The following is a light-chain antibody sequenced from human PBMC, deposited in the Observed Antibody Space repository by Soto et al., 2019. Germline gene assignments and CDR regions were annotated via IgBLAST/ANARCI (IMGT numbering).Light chain of an antibody. CDR2: AAS. V-gene: IGKV3-15*01. Sequence: EIVMAQSPATLSVSPGERATLSCRAGQSISSKLAWYQQRPGQAPRLLIYAASTRATGIPARFSGSGSGTEFTLTISSLQSEDFAFYYCQQYNNWPPLTFGGGTKADIK. CDR1: QSISSK. J-gene: IGKJ4*01. CDR3: QQYNNWPPLT.